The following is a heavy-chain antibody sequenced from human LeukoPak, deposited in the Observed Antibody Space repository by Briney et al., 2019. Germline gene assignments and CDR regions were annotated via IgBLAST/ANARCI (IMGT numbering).Heavy chain of an antibody. V-gene: IGHV3-23*01. D-gene: IGHD3-22*01. J-gene: IGHJ4*02. CDR1: GLSFSSYA. CDR3: AKRERYYYDSSGYFDY. CDR2: ISGSGRDT. Sequence: GGSLRLSCAASGLSFSSYAMSWVRQAPGKGLEWVSAISGSGRDTYYADSVKGRFTISRDNSKNTLYLQMNSLRAEDTAVYYCAKRERYYYDSSGYFDYWGQGTLVTVSS.